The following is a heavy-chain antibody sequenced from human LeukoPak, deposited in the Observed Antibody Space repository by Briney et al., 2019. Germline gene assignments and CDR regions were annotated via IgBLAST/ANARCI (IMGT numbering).Heavy chain of an antibody. CDR2: IYYCGST. V-gene: IGHV4-59*01. J-gene: IGHJ5*02. CDR3: ARYTIFEFDP. CDR1: GGSISSYY. Sequence: SETLSLTRAVSGGSISSYYGSRIPHPPGKGLECGVYIYYCGSTNYNPSLKSRVTISVETSKYQFSLRLSSVTAADTAVYYCARYTIFEFDPWGQGTLVTVPS. D-gene: IGHD3-3*01.